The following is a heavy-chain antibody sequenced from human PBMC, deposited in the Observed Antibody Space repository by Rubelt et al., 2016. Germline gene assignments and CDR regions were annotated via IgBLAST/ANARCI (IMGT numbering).Heavy chain of an antibody. CDR2: ISYDGSNK. V-gene: IGHV3-30*04. J-gene: IGHJ4*02. Sequence: QVQLVESGGGVVQPGRSLRLSCAASGFTFSSYAMHWVRQAPGKGLEWVAVISYDGSNKYYADSVKGRFTISRDNSKNTLYLQMNGLRAEDTAVYYCAREGVAGTPFDYWGQGTLVTVSS. D-gene: IGHD6-19*01. CDR1: GFTFSSYA. CDR3: AREGVAGTPFDY.